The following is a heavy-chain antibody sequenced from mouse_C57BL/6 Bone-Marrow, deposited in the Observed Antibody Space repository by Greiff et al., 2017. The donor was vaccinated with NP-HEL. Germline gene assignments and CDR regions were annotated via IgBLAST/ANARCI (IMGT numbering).Heavy chain of an antibody. CDR2: IDPSDSYT. D-gene: IGHD1-1*01. Sequence: QVQLQQPGAELVMPGASVKLSCKASGYTFTSYWMHWVKQRPGQGLEWIGEIDPSDSYTNYNQKFKGKSTLTVDKSSSTAYMQLSSLTSEDSAVYYCAREGDYYGSSYWFAYWGQGTLVTVSA. V-gene: IGHV1-69*01. CDR1: GYTFTSYW. CDR3: AREGDYYGSSYWFAY. J-gene: IGHJ3*01.